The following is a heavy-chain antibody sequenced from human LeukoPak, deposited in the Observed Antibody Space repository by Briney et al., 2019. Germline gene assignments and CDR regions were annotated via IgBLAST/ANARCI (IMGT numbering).Heavy chain of an antibody. D-gene: IGHD3-9*01. CDR1: GFTFDDYA. J-gene: IGHJ4*02. CDR2: ISWNSGSI. Sequence: GGSLRLSCAASGFTFDDYAMHWVRQAQGKGLEWVSGISWNSGSIGYADSVKGRFTISRDNAKNSLYLQMNSLRAEDTALYYCAKTYYDILTGYSPLDYWGQGTLVTVSS. CDR3: AKTYYDILTGYSPLDY. V-gene: IGHV3-9*01.